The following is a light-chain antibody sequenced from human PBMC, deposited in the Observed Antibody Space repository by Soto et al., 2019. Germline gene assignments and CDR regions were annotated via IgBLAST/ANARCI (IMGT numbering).Light chain of an antibody. Sequence: EISLTQSPSSLAASVGDRLTLTCRASRSVSIYLTLYQHKPGKGPTLLIHATSNLQIGVPSRFSGSGSGTEFTPTISSLEHEDFGTYYFQQSYQMPSFGQGTRLLIK. J-gene: IGKJ5*01. CDR1: RSVSIY. V-gene: IGKV1-39*01. CDR2: ATS. CDR3: QQSYQMPS.